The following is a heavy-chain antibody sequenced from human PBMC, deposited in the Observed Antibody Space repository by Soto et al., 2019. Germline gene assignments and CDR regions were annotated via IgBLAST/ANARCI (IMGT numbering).Heavy chain of an antibody. V-gene: IGHV4-30-4*01. J-gene: IGHJ5*01. CDR3: ARGRYCLTGRCFPNWFDS. CDR1: GDSISTVDYF. D-gene: IGHD2-15*01. Sequence: SETLSLTCSVSGDSISTVDYFWAWIRQPPGQALEYIGYIYKSTTTYYNPSFEGRVAISLDTSKSQFSLTVTSVTAADTAVYFCARGRYCLTGRCFPNWFDSWGQGTLVTVSS. CDR2: IYKSTTT.